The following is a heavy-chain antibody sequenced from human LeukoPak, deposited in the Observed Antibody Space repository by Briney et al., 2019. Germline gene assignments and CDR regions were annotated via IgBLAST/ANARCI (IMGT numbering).Heavy chain of an antibody. D-gene: IGHD2-15*01. CDR1: GFTFSSYA. V-gene: IGHV3-23*01. CDR2: ISGSGGST. Sequence: GGSLRLSCAASGFTFSSYAMSWVRQAPGKGLEWVSAISGSGGSTYYADSVKGRFTISRDNSKNTLYLQMNSLRAEDTAVYYCARTFTVVVVAATNYWGQGTLVTVSS. J-gene: IGHJ4*02. CDR3: ARTFTVVVVAATNY.